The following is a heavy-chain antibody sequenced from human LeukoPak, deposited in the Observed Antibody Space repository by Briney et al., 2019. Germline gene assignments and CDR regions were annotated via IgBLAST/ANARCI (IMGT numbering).Heavy chain of an antibody. CDR1: GFTFSSYA. Sequence: PGGSLRLSCAASGFTFSSYAMSWVRQAPGKGLEWVSAISGSGGSTYYADSVKGRFTISRDNSKNTLYLQMNSLRAEDTAVYYCAKDYAAYQLGLRGYYFDYWGQGTLVTVSS. D-gene: IGHD6-13*01. CDR2: ISGSGGST. J-gene: IGHJ4*02. CDR3: AKDYAAYQLGLRGYYFDY. V-gene: IGHV3-23*01.